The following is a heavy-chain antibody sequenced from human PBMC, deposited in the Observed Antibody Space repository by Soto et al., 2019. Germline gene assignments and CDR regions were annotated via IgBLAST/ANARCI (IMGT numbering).Heavy chain of an antibody. Sequence: GGSLRLSCAASGFKFSSCAMHWVRQAPGKGLEWVAVISNLGSNKYYADSVKGRFTISGDNSKNTLYLQMNSLRAEDSVVYYCAKDRDGDHWHHFDYWGQGALVTVSS. V-gene: IGHV3-30*18. CDR2: ISNLGSNK. CDR3: AKDRDGDHWHHFDY. J-gene: IGHJ4*02. CDR1: GFKFSSCA.